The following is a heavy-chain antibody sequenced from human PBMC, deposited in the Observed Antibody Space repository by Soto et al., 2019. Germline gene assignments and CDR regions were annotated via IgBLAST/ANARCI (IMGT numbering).Heavy chain of an antibody. D-gene: IGHD2-8*01. Sequence: SETLSLTCAVSGGSISSSNWWSWVRQPPGKGLEWIGEIYHSGSTNYNPSLKSRVTISVDKSKNQFSLKLSSVTAADTAVYYCARAGYCTNGVCPSGVYYFDYWGQGTLVTVSS. CDR1: GGSISSSNW. V-gene: IGHV4-4*02. J-gene: IGHJ4*02. CDR3: ARAGYCTNGVCPSGVYYFDY. CDR2: IYHSGST.